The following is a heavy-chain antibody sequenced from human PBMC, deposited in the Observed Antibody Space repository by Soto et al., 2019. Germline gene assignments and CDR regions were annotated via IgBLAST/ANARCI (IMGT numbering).Heavy chain of an antibody. CDR2: VYYSGST. V-gene: IGHV4-59*01. D-gene: IGHD2-15*01. CDR3: ARAPRGGSFFYFDH. J-gene: IGHJ4*02. Sequence: SEALSVTCTFSVGSISIYYWSWIRQPPGKGLEWIGYVYYSGSTNYNPSLKSRLTISVDTSKNQFSLQLSSVTAADTAVYHCARAPRGGSFFYFDHWGQGTMVTVSS. CDR1: VGSISIYY.